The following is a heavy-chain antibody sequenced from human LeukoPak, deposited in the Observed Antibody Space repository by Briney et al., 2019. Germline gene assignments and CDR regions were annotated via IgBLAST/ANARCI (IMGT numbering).Heavy chain of an antibody. D-gene: IGHD3-9*01. CDR1: GGTFSSYA. Sequence: SVKVSCKASGGTFSSYAISWVRQAPGQGLEWMGGIIPIFGTANYAQKFQGRVTITADKSTSTAYMELSSLRSEDTAVYYCARDLKVFRYFDWLSQDYYYYGMDVWGKGTTVTVSS. V-gene: IGHV1-69*06. J-gene: IGHJ6*04. CDR2: IIPIFGTA. CDR3: ARDLKVFRYFDWLSQDYYYYGMDV.